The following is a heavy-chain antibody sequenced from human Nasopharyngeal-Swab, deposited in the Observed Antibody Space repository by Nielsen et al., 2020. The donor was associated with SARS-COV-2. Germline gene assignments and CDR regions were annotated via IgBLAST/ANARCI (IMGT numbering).Heavy chain of an antibody. J-gene: IGHJ5*02. V-gene: IGHV3-23*01. CDR1: GFTFNKFA. CDR3: ARDQGPVGDYETWFAP. Sequence: GESLKISCGASGFTFNKFAMAWVRQAPGKGLEWVSTINPAAETFYADSARGRFTISRDNSMNTLYLQMNGLRADDTALYYCARDQGPVGDYETWFAPWGQGTLVTVSS. D-gene: IGHD3-16*01. CDR2: INPAAET.